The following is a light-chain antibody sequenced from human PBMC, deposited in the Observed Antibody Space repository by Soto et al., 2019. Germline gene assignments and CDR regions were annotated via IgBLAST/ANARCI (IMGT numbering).Light chain of an antibody. CDR1: QSVSGSY. Sequence: EIVLTQSPGTVSLSPGERATLSCRASQSVSGSYLAWYQQKPGQAPRLLIYGVSTRATGIPDRFSGSGSGTDFTLTITRLEPEDLAVYYCQQYGSSSLTFGGGTKVEI. J-gene: IGKJ4*01. CDR3: QQYGSSSLT. CDR2: GVS. V-gene: IGKV3-20*01.